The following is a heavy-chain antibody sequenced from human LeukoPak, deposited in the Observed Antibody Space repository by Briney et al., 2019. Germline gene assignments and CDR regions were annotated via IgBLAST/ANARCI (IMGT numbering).Heavy chain of an antibody. Sequence: GGSLRLSCAASGFTLDTYAMHWVRQDPGEGLEWVSGIIWNRATIGYAASVTGRLTTSRDKAKHSLYLQMDSQRAERPSVSYRARGGDYYESSGYYNYWGQGTLVTVSS. V-gene: IGHV3-9*01. J-gene: IGHJ4*02. CDR2: IIWNRATI. CDR1: GFTLDTYA. D-gene: IGHD3-22*01. CDR3: ARGGDYYESSGYYNY.